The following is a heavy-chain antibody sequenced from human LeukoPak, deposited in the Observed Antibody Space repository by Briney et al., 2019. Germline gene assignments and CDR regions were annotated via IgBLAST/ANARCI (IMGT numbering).Heavy chain of an antibody. Sequence: PGGSLRLSCAASGSTFSSYWMSWVRQAPGKGLEWVANIKQDGSEKYYVDSVKGRFTISRDNAKNSLYLQMNSLRAEDTAVYYCARDGTVPAAMLRDYWGQGTLVTVSS. D-gene: IGHD2-2*01. CDR2: IKQDGSEK. J-gene: IGHJ4*02. CDR1: GSTFSSYW. CDR3: ARDGTVPAAMLRDY. V-gene: IGHV3-7*01.